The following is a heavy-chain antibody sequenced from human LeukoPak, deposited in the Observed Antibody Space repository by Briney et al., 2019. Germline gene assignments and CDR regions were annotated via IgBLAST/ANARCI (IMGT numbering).Heavy chain of an antibody. V-gene: IGHV4-61*02. Sequence: PSQTLSLTCTVSGGSISSGSYYWSWIRQPAGKGLEWIGRIYTSGSTNYNPSLKSRVTISVDTSKNQFSLKLSSVTAADTAVYYCARGGGTYYDILTGYVEYFQHWGQGTLVTVSS. CDR2: IYTSGST. D-gene: IGHD3-9*01. CDR1: GGSISSGSYY. CDR3: ARGGGTYYDILTGYVEYFQH. J-gene: IGHJ1*01.